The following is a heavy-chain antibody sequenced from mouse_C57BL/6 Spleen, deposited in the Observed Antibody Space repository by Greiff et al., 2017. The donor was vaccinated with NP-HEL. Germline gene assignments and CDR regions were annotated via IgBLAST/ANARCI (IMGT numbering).Heavy chain of an antibody. CDR3: ARSHYYGSNVFDY. Sequence: QVQLQQSGPELVKPGASVKISCKASGYAFSSSWMNWVKPRPGKGLEWIGRIYPGDGDTNYNGKFKGKATLTADKSSSTAYMQLSSLTSEDSAVYFCARSHYYGSNVFDYWGQGTTLTVSS. CDR1: GYAFSSSW. V-gene: IGHV1-82*01. CDR2: IYPGDGDT. D-gene: IGHD1-1*01. J-gene: IGHJ2*01.